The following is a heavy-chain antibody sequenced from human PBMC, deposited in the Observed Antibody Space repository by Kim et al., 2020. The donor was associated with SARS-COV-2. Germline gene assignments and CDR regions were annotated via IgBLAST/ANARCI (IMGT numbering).Heavy chain of an antibody. Sequence: SETLSLTCTVSGGSVSSGSCYWSWIRQPPGKGLEWIGYIYYSGSTNYNPSLKSRVTISVDTSKNQFSLKLSSVTAADTAVYYCARDSGGYDDYWGQGTLVTVSS. D-gene: IGHD3-22*01. CDR3: ARDSGGYDDY. V-gene: IGHV4-61*01. J-gene: IGHJ4*02. CDR1: GGSVSSGSCY. CDR2: IYYSGST.